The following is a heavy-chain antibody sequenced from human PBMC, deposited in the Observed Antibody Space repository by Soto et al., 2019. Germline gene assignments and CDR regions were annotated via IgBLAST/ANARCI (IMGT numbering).Heavy chain of an antibody. J-gene: IGHJ6*03. CDR1: GFTFSSYW. CDR3: ARAKKKIYYYYYYMDV. V-gene: IGHV3-7*04. CDR2: IKQDGSEK. Sequence: EVQLVESGGGLVQPGGSLRLSCAASGFTFSSYWMSWVRQAPGKGVEWVANIKQDGSEKYYVDSVKGRFTISRDNAKNSLYLQMNSLRAEDTAVYYCARAKKKIYYYYYYMDVWGKGTTVTVSS.